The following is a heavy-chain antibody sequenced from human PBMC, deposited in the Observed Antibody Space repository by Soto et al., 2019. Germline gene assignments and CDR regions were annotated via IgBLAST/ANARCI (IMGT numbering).Heavy chain of an antibody. D-gene: IGHD6-19*01. CDR1: GYTFTSYD. J-gene: IGHJ5*01. CDR3: ARGRIIVAGGFDS. V-gene: IGHV1-8*01. CDR2: MNPSTGNT. Sequence: QVQLVQSGAEVKKPGASVKVSCKASGYTFTSYDIIWVRQATGQGLEWMGWMNPSTGNTDSAEKCKGRLTMTRNTSIGTVYMELISLSFEDTAVCYCARGRIIVAGGFDSWGQGTLVTVSS.